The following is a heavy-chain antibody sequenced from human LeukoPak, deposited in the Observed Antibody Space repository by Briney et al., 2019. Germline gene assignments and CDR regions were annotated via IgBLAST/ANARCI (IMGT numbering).Heavy chain of an antibody. CDR1: GGSISTTSYH. D-gene: IGHD1-26*01. Sequence: SETLSLTCAVSGGSISTTSYHWGWIRQPPGKGLEWIGTISYSGSINYNPPLKSRVNISVDTSKYHLSLKLSSVTAADTAVYYCARGSPTLDYWGQGTLVTVSS. V-gene: IGHV4-39*02. CDR2: ISYSGSI. J-gene: IGHJ4*02. CDR3: ARGSPTLDY.